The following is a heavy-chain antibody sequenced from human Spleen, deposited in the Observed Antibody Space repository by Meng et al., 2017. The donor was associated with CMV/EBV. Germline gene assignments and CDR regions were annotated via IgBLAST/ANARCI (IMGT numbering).Heavy chain of an antibody. Sequence: GESLKISCAASGFTFSTYAMNWVRQAPGKGLEWVSAISSRGDSTFYVDSVKGRFTISRDNSKNTLYLQMNSLRDDDTAVYYCARDPSNFGVDYYFDYWGQGTLVTVSS. CDR1: GFTFSTYA. CDR2: ISSRGDST. D-gene: IGHD3-3*01. J-gene: IGHJ4*02. V-gene: IGHV3-23*01. CDR3: ARDPSNFGVDYYFDY.